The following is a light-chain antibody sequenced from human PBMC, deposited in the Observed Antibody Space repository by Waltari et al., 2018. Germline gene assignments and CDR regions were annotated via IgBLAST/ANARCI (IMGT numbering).Light chain of an antibody. J-gene: IGKJ1*01. V-gene: IGKV3-20*01. CDR1: QSIITNY. Sequence: EIVLTQSPGTLSLSPGERATLSCRSSQSIITNYLAWYQQKPGQAPRLLISGASSRAPGIPDRFSGSGSGTDFTLNIRRLEPEDSAVYYCQQYGRSPPTFGQGTKVEIK. CDR3: QQYGRSPPT. CDR2: GAS.